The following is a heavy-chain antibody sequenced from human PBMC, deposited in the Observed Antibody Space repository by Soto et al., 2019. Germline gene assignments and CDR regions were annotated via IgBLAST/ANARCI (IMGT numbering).Heavy chain of an antibody. D-gene: IGHD2-2*02. Sequence: SETLSLTCTVSGGSVSSGSYYWSWIRQPPGKGLEWIGYIYYSGSTNYNPSLKSRVTISVHTSKNQFSLKLSSVTAADTAVYYCARIVVVPAAIPDVWGQGTTVTVSS. J-gene: IGHJ6*02. CDR1: GGSVSSGSYY. CDR2: IYYSGST. CDR3: ARIVVVPAAIPDV. V-gene: IGHV4-61*01.